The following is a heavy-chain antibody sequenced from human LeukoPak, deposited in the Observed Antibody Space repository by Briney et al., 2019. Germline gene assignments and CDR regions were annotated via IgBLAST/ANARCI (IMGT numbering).Heavy chain of an antibody. Sequence: PSETLSLTCTVSGGSISSSSYYWGWIRQPPGKGLEWIGSIYYSGSTYYNPSLKSRVTISVDTSKNQFSLKLSSVTAADTAVYYCARGRRITMIDKWGQGTLVTVSS. V-gene: IGHV4-39*07. CDR3: ARGRRITMIDK. CDR2: IYYSGST. J-gene: IGHJ4*02. D-gene: IGHD3-22*01. CDR1: GGSISSSSYY.